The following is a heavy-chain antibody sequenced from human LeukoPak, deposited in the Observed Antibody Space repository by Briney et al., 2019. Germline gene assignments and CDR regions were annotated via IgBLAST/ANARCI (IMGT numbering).Heavy chain of an antibody. D-gene: IGHD2-15*01. CDR3: GRRRIDCSDTGCYVDY. Sequence: GASVKVSCKASGYTFTGYYIHRMRQAPGQELEWMGWMNPNRGDTSYAQKFQGRVTMTRDTPINTAYMELSGLTSDDTAVYYCGRRRIDCSDTGCYVDYWGQGTLVTVSS. J-gene: IGHJ4*02. V-gene: IGHV1-2*02. CDR2: MNPNRGDT. CDR1: GYTFTGYY.